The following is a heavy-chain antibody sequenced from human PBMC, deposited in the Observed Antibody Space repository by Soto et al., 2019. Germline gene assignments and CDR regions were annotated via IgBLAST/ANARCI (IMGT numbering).Heavy chain of an antibody. Sequence: GGSLRLSCVASGFSFRSYSMNWVRQAQGKGPEWVAYVSGSGNTQYYADSVKGRFTISGDNAKQSLYLQLNSLRDEDTAEYYCARDPKSGNQKLYFDYWGQGALVTVSS. CDR1: GFSFRSYS. D-gene: IGHD1-26*01. J-gene: IGHJ4*02. CDR3: ARDPKSGNQKLYFDY. V-gene: IGHV3-48*02. CDR2: VSGSGNTQ.